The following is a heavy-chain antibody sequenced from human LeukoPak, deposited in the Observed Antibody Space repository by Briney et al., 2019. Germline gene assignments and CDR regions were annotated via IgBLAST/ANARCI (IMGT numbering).Heavy chain of an antibody. Sequence: GGSLRLSCAASGFTFSSYAMSWVRQAPGKGLEWVSAISGSDGSTYYADSVKGRFTISRDNSKNTLYLQMNSLRAEDTAVYYCAKDIAARCFLPDYWGQGTLVTVSS. CDR3: AKDIAARCFLPDY. CDR1: GFTFSSYA. D-gene: IGHD6-6*01. V-gene: IGHV3-23*01. CDR2: ISGSDGST. J-gene: IGHJ4*02.